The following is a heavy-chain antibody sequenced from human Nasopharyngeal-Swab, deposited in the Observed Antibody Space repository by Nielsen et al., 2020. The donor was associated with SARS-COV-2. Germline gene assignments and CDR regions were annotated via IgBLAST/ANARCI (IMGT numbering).Heavy chain of an antibody. CDR2: IGSKVNSYAT. CDR1: GFSFSVSS. D-gene: IGHD1-26*01. CDR3: ARVNPISGSYYDAIDI. J-gene: IGHJ3*02. Sequence: GKSLKISCAASGFSFSVSSLNWVRQASGKGPEWVGRIGSKVNSYATTYGVSVKGRFTISRDGSKTTAYLQMNSLKTEDTAVYYCARVNPISGSYYDAIDIWGQGTMVTVSS. V-gene: IGHV3-73*01.